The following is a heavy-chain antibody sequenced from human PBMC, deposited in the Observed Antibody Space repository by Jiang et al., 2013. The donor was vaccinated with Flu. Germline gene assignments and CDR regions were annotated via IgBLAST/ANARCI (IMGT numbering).Heavy chain of an antibody. Sequence: RQAPGKGLEWVSAISGSGGSTYYADSVKGRFTISRDNSKNTLYLQMNSLRAEDTAVYYCAKDFTSASSQWLFYFDYWGQGTLVTVSS. CDR2: ISGSGGST. CDR3: AKDFTSASSQWLFYFDY. V-gene: IGHV3-23*01. J-gene: IGHJ4*02. D-gene: IGHD6-19*01.